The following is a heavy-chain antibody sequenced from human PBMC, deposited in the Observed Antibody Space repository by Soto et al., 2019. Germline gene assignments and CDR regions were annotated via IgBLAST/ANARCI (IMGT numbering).Heavy chain of an antibody. V-gene: IGHV3-74*01. CDR1: GFTFRNYG. CDR2: IKSDGSST. Sequence: PGGSLRLSCAASGFTFRNYGMNWVRQIPGKGLMWVSRIKSDGSSTSYADSVKGRFSISRDNAKNTLYLQINSLRAEDTAVYYCARAVGPFDYWGQGTLVTVSS. J-gene: IGHJ4*02. CDR3: ARAVGPFDY. D-gene: IGHD1-26*01.